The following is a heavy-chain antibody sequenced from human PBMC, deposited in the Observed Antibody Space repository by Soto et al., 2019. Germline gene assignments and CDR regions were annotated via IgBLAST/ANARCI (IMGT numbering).Heavy chain of an antibody. CDR2: IWYDGSNK. CDR1: GFTFSSYG. J-gene: IGHJ4*02. D-gene: IGHD5-18*01. V-gene: IGHV3-33*01. Sequence: GGSLILSCAASGFTFSSYGMHWVRQAPGKGLEWVAVIWYDGSNKYYADSVKGRFTISRDNSKNTLYLQMNSLRAEDTAVYYCASEGYSYGFFDYWGQGTLVTVSS. CDR3: ASEGYSYGFFDY.